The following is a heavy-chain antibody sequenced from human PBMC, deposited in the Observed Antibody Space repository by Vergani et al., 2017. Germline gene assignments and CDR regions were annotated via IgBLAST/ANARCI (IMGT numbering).Heavy chain of an antibody. V-gene: IGHV4-59*01. CDR2: IFYSEST. J-gene: IGHJ5*02. CDR3: ATGTNWFDP. CDR1: GGSISSYY. Sequence: QVQLQESGPGLVKPSETLSLTCIVSGGSISSYYWSWIRQPPGKGLEWIGNIFYSESTNYNPSLNSRVTISVDTSKNQFSLRLTSVTAADTAVYYCATGTNWFDPWGQGTLVTVSS.